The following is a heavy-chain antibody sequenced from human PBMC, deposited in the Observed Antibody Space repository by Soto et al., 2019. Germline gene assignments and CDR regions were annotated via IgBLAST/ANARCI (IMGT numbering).Heavy chain of an antibody. Sequence: SETLSLTCTVSGGSISSYYWSWIRQPPGKGLEWIGYFSYSGSTNYNPSLKGRVTISVDTSKNQFSLKLSSVTAADTAVYYCARGPLTTYFDYWGQGTLVTVS. CDR3: ARGPLTTYFDY. CDR2: FSYSGST. V-gene: IGHV4-59*01. J-gene: IGHJ4*02. CDR1: GGSISSYY.